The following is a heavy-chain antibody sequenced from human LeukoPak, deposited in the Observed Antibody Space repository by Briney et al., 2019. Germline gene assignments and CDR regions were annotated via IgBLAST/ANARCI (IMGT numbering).Heavy chain of an antibody. CDR3: GKGGIQYFDN. D-gene: IGHD2/OR15-2a*01. J-gene: IGHJ4*02. CDR1: GFTFSSYA. Sequence: GGSLRLSCAASGFTFSSYAMSWVRQAPGKGLEWASGISGSGGGTHYADSVKGRFTISRDNSKNTLDLQMNSLRAEDTAVYYFGKGGIQYFDNGGQGTLVTVSS. CDR2: ISGSGGGT. V-gene: IGHV3-23*01.